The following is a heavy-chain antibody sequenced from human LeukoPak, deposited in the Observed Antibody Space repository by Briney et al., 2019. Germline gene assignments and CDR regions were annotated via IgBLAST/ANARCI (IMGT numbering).Heavy chain of an antibody. CDR1: GYSISSGYY. V-gene: IGHV4-38-2*01. CDR2: ICHSGST. CDR3: ARTYYDFWSGYYAYYFDY. D-gene: IGHD3-3*01. J-gene: IGHJ4*02. Sequence: SETLSLTCAVSGYSISSGYYWGWIRQPPGKGLEWIGSICHSGSTYYNPSLKSRVTISVDTSKNQFSLKLSSVTAADTAVYYCARTYYDFWSGYYAYYFDYWGQGTLVTVSS.